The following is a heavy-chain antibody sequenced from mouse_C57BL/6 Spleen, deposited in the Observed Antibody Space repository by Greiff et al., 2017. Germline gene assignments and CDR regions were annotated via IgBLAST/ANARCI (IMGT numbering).Heavy chain of an antibody. J-gene: IGHJ4*01. CDR2: ISSGSSTI. CDR3: ATPAMDY. Sequence: EVKVEESGGGLVKPGGSLKLSCAASGFTFSDYGMHWVRQAPEKGLEWVAYISSGSSTIYYADTVKGRFTISRDNAKNTLFLQMTSLRSEDTAMYYCATPAMDYWGQGTSVTVSS. V-gene: IGHV5-17*01. CDR1: GFTFSDYG.